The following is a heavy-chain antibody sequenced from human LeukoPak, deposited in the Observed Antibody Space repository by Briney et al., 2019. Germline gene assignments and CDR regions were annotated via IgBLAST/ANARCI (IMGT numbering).Heavy chain of an antibody. J-gene: IGHJ4*02. CDR1: GGSISSGGYS. V-gene: IGHV4-30-2*05. D-gene: IGHD2-15*01. CDR2: IYHSGST. Sequence: PSETPSLTCAVSGGSISSGGYSWSWLRQPPGKGLEWIGYIYHSGSTYYNPSLKSRVTISVDTSKNQFSLKLSSVTAADTAVYYCARTGGNSDYWGQGTLVTVSS. CDR3: ARTGGNSDY.